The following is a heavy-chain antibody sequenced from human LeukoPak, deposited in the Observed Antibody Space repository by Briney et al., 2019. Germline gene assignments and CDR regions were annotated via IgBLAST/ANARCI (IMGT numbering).Heavy chain of an antibody. CDR1: GFTFSSYS. D-gene: IGHD4-11*01. V-gene: IGHV3-21*01. CDR3: ASSSDYSNLVDYCMDV. CDR2: ISSSSSYI. Sequence: GGSLRLSCAASGFTFSSYSMNWVRQAPGKGLEWVSSISSSSSYIYYADSVKGRFTISRDNAKNSLYLQMNSLRAEDTAVYYCASSSDYSNLVDYCMDVWGKGTTVTVSS. J-gene: IGHJ6*03.